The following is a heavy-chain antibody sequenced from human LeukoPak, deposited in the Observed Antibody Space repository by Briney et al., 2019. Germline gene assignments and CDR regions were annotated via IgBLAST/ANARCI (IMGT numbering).Heavy chain of an antibody. J-gene: IGHJ4*02. CDR2: ISFDSSNI. CDR1: GFSFRRYA. V-gene: IGHV3-30*15. Sequence: GRSLRLSCAASGFSFRRYAIHWVRQAPGKGLEWVAVISFDSSNIYYADSVKGRFTISRDNSQNTLSLQMGSLKADDTAVCYCAREHSSGQLDYWGQGTLVTVSS. CDR3: AREHSSGQLDY. D-gene: IGHD6-19*01.